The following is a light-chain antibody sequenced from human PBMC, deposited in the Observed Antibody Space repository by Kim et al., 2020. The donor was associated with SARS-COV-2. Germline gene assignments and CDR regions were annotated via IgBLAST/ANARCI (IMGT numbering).Light chain of an antibody. V-gene: IGKV1-8*01. CDR3: QQYYSYPLT. J-gene: IGKJ4*01. CDR2: AAS. CDR1: QGISSY. Sequence: ATGEGVTISCRASQGISSYLAWYQQKPGKAPKLLIYAASTLQSGVPSRFSGSGSGTDFTLTISCLQSEDFATYYCQQYYSYPLTCGGGTKVEIK.